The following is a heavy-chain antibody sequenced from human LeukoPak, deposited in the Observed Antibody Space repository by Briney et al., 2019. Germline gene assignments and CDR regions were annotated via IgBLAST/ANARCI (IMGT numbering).Heavy chain of an antibody. CDR1: GFTFTTYT. Sequence: GGSLRLSCAASGFTFTTYTISWVRQAPGKGLEWVSSIYGDASKTFYADSVRGRFTISRDNAKNSLYLQMNSLRAEDTAVYYCAREDGLRFLDYGMDVWGQGTTVTVSS. D-gene: IGHD3-3*01. CDR3: AREDGLRFLDYGMDV. J-gene: IGHJ6*02. CDR2: IYGDASKT. V-gene: IGHV3-21*04.